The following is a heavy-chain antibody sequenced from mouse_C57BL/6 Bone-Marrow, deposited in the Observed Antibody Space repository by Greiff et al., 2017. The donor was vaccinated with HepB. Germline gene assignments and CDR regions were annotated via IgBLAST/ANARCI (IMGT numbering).Heavy chain of an antibody. CDR2: IWTGGGT. Sequence: QVQLQQSGPGLVAPSQSLSITCTVSGFSLTSYAISWVRQPPGKGLEWLGVIWTGGGTNYNSALKSRLSISKDNSKSQVFLKMNSLQTDDTARYYCARNRPDSYYAMDYWGKGTSVTVSS. J-gene: IGHJ4*01. V-gene: IGHV2-9-1*01. CDR1: GFSLTSYA. CDR3: ARNRPDSYYAMDY. D-gene: IGHD3-2*02.